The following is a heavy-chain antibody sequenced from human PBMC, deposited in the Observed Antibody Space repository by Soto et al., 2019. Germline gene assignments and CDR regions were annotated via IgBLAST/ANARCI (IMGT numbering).Heavy chain of an antibody. V-gene: IGHV4-59*08. Sequence: SETLSLTYTVSGGSISSYYWSWIRQPPGKGLEWIGYIYNSGSTNFNPSLKSRVSISVDTSKNQFSLKLSSVTAADTAVYYCARKVRSSSWYGYFDYWGQGTLVTVSS. CDR1: GGSISSYY. CDR2: IYNSGST. CDR3: ARKVRSSSWYGYFDY. D-gene: IGHD6-13*01. J-gene: IGHJ4*02.